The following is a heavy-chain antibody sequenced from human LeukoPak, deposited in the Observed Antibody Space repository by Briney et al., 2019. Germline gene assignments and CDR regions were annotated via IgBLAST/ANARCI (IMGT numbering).Heavy chain of an antibody. Sequence: SETLSLTCTVSGGSISSYYWSWIRQPPGKGLEWIGYIYYSGSTNYNPSLKSRVTISVDTSKNQFSLKLSSVTAADTAVYYCARGVGGWHRNDYFDYWGQGTLVTVSS. CDR3: ARGVGGWHRNDYFDY. D-gene: IGHD1-14*01. CDR2: IYYSGST. V-gene: IGHV4-59*01. J-gene: IGHJ4*02. CDR1: GGSISSYY.